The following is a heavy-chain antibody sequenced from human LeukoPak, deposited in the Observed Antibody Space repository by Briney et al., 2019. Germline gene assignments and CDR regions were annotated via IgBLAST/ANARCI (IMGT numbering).Heavy chain of an antibody. D-gene: IGHD1-26*01. CDR2: ISYDGSNK. CDR1: GFTFSSYG. CDR3: AKDQTGSYNKNISHFDY. J-gene: IGHJ4*02. V-gene: IGHV3-30*18. Sequence: GGSLRLSCAASGFTFSSYGMHWVRQAPGKGLEWVSVISYDGSNKYYADSVKGRFTISRDNSKNTLYLQMNSLRAEDTAVYYCAKDQTGSYNKNISHFDYWGQGTLVTVSS.